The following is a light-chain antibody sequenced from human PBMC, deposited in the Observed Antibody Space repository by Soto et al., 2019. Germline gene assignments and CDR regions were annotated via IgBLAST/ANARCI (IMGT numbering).Light chain of an antibody. Sequence: EIVMKQSPATLSVSPGERATLYCRASQRVSSNLAWYQQKPGQAPRLLIYGAATRATGIPGRFSGSGSGTEFTLIISSLQSEDFAVYYCHQYNSWLPRPFGQGTKVEI. V-gene: IGKV3-15*01. CDR1: QRVSSN. CDR3: HQYNSWLPRP. J-gene: IGKJ1*01. CDR2: GAA.